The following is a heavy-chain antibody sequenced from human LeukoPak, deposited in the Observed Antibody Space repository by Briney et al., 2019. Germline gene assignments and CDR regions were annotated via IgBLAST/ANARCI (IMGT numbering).Heavy chain of an antibody. V-gene: IGHV1-69*04. CDR3: ARDGTAAGTDY. J-gene: IGHJ4*02. CDR2: IIPILGIA. CDR1: GYTFTSYG. Sequence: SVKVSCKASGYTFTSYGISWVRQAPGQGLEWMGRIIPILGIANYAQKFQGRVTITADKSTSTAYMELSSLRSEDTAVYYCARDGTAAGTDYWGQGTLVTVSS. D-gene: IGHD6-13*01.